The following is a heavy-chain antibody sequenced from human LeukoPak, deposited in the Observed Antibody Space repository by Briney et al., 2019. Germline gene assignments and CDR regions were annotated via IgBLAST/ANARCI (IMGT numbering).Heavy chain of an antibody. J-gene: IGHJ5*02. D-gene: IGHD3-10*01. CDR3: ARDITRTNWFDP. CDR2: IYTSGST. Sequence: SETLSLTCTVSGGSISSYYWSWIRQPAGKGLEWIGRIYTSGSTNYNPSLKSRVTLSVDTSKNQFSLKLSSVTAADTAVYYCARDITRTNWFDPWGQGTLVTVSS. CDR1: GGSISSYY. V-gene: IGHV4-4*07.